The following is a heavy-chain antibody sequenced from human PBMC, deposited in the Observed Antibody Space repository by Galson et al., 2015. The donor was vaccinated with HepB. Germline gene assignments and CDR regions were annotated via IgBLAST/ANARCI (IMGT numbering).Heavy chain of an antibody. CDR2: IYYSGST. CDR3: AREGWSGTGFDY. CDR1: GGSISSYY. D-gene: IGHD3-10*01. J-gene: IGHJ4*02. V-gene: IGHV4-59*01. Sequence: ETLSLTCTVSGGSISSYYWSWIRQPPGKGLEWIGYIYYSGSTNYNPSLKSRVTISVDTSKNQFSLKLSSVTAADTAVYYCAREGWSGTGFDYWGQGTLVTVSS.